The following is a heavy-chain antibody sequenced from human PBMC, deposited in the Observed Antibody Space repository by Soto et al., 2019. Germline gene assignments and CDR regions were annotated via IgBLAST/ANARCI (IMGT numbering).Heavy chain of an antibody. CDR2: IYYSGST. J-gene: IGHJ4*02. V-gene: IGHV4-61*01. D-gene: IGHD3-10*01. Sequence: SETLSLTCAVSGGSISSGCYSWSWIRQPPGKGLEWIGYIYYSGSTNYNPSLKSRVTISVDTSKNQSSLKLNSMTAADTAVYYCARHNYGSGSTYFDYWGQGTLVTVSS. CDR3: ARHNYGSGSTYFDY. CDR1: GGSISSGCYS.